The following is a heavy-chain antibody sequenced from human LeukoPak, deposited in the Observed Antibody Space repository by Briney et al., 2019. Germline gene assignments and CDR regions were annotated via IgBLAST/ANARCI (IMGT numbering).Heavy chain of an antibody. V-gene: IGHV4-59*01. CDR3: ARGHSYGSYFDY. CDR1: GGSFSGYY. D-gene: IGHD5-18*01. J-gene: IGHJ4*02. Sequence: PSETLSLTCAVYGGSFSGYYWSWIRQPPGKGLEWIGYIYYSGSTNYNPSLKSRVTISVDTSKNQFSLKLSSVTAADTAVYYFARGHSYGSYFDYWGQGTLVTVSS. CDR2: IYYSGST.